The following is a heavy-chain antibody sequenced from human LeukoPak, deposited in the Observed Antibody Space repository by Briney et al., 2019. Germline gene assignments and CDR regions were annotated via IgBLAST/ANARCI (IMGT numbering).Heavy chain of an antibody. D-gene: IGHD3-22*01. V-gene: IGHV3-23*01. CDR1: GFTFSSYV. Sequence: GGSLRLSCAASGFTFSSYVMTWVRQAPGKGLECVSAISGSGGTSYYADSVKGRFTVSRDNSKNTLDLQMNSLRAEDTAVYYCAKDPRSTYNYDASGYSMGDIWGQGTMVTVSS. CDR2: ISGSGGTS. J-gene: IGHJ3*02. CDR3: AKDPRSTYNYDASGYSMGDI.